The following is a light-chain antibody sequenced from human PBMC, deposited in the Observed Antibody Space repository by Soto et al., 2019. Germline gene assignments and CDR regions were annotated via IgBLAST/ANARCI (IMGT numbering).Light chain of an antibody. CDR1: QSVGIY. J-gene: IGKJ2*01. CDR3: QQRSNWSPPFT. V-gene: IGKV3-11*01. CDR2: DAF. Sequence: NFLTQSPATLSLSPGERATLSCRASQSVGIYLAWYQQKPGQAPRLLIYDAFQRATGIPARFSGSGSWTDFTLTISSLEPEDFAVYYCQQRSNWSPPFTFGPGTKVEMK.